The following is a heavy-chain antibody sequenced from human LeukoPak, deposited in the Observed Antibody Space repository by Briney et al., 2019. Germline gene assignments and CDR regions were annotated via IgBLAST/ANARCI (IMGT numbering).Heavy chain of an antibody. J-gene: IGHJ3*02. CDR2: ISPDGSEK. CDR1: GFWFGIYW. CDR3: ARYYDPTVGDAFDI. D-gene: IGHD3-16*01. V-gene: IGHV3-7*01. Sequence: GGSLRLSCAASGFWFGIYWMIWVRQSPGKGLEWVANISPDGSEKYFVDSVKGRFTISRDNGKNSLYLQLNSLKAEDTALYYCARYYDPTVGDAFDIWGQGTMVTVSP.